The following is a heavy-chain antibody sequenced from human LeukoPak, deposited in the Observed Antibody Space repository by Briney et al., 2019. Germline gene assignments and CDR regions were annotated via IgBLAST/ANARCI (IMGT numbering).Heavy chain of an antibody. J-gene: IGHJ4*02. D-gene: IGHD3-3*01. CDR1: GGSISSSSYY. CDR2: IYYSGST. V-gene: IGHV4-39*01. CDR3: ARHGIVVVPASLKILRFLEWLLPAPFDY. Sequence: PSETLSLTCTVSGGSISSSSYYWGWIRQPPGKGLEWIGSIYYSGSTYYNPSLKSRVTISVDTSKNQFSLKLSSVTAADTAAYYCARHGIVVVPASLKILRFLEWLLPAPFDYWGQGTLVTVSS.